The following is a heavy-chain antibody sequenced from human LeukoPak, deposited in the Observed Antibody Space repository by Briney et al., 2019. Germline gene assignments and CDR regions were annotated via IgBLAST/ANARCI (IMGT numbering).Heavy chain of an antibody. Sequence: GGSLRLSCAASGFTFSNYAMHWVRQAPGKGLEWVAVISYDGSNKYYADSVKGRFTISRDNSKNTLYLQMNSLRAEDTAVYYCARGFDYWGQGTLVTVSS. CDR3: ARGFDY. CDR2: ISYDGSNK. J-gene: IGHJ4*02. CDR1: GFTFSNYA. V-gene: IGHV3-30-3*01.